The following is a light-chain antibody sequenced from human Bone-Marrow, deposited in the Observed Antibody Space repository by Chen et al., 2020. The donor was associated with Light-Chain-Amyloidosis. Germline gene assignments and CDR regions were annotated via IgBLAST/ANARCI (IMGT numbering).Light chain of an antibody. CDR2: DDS. CDR3: QVWDRSSDRPV. V-gene: IGLV3-21*02. Sequence: SYVLTQPSSVSVATGQTATIACGGNNIGSTSVHWYQHTPGQAPLLVVYDDSDRPSGIPERLSGSNSGNTATLTISRVEAGDEADYYCQVWDRSSDRPVFGGGTKLTVL. J-gene: IGLJ3*02. CDR1: NIGSTS.